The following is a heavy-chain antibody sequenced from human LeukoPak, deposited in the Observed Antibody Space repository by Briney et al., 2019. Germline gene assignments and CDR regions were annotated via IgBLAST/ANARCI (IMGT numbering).Heavy chain of an antibody. CDR2: TSYDGSNK. V-gene: IGHV3-30-3*01. J-gene: IGHJ4*02. D-gene: IGHD2-15*01. Sequence: GRSLRLSCAASGFTFSSYAMHWVRQAPGKGLEWVAVTSYDGSNKYYADSVKGRFTISRDNSKNTLYLQMNSLRAEDTAVYYCARDPGFIREGCSGGSCYLPDYWGQGTLVTVSS. CDR1: GFTFSSYA. CDR3: ARDPGFIREGCSGGSCYLPDY.